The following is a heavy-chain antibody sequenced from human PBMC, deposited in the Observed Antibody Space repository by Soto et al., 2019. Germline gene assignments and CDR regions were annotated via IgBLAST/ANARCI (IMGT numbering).Heavy chain of an antibody. J-gene: IGHJ6*02. D-gene: IGHD6-19*01. CDR1: GFTFSSYA. V-gene: IGHV3-30-3*01. CDR3: ARGLIAVAGTYYYYGMDV. CDR2: ISYDGSNK. Sequence: GGSLRLSCAASGFTFSSYAMHWVRQAPGKGLEWVAVISYDGSNKYYADSVKGRFTISRDNSKNTLYLQMNSLRAEDTAVYYCARGLIAVAGTYYYYGMDVWGQGTTVTVSS.